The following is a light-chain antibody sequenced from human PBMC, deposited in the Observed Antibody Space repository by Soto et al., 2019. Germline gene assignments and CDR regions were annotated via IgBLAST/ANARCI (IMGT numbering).Light chain of an antibody. CDR2: QDS. J-gene: IGLJ2*01. CDR1: KLGDKY. Sequence: SYELTRPPSVSVSPGQTASITCSGDKLGDKYACWYQQKPGQSPVLVIYQDSKRPSGIPERFSGSNSGNTATLTISGTQAMDEADYYCQAWDSITVVFGGGTKLTVL. CDR3: QAWDSITVV. V-gene: IGLV3-1*01.